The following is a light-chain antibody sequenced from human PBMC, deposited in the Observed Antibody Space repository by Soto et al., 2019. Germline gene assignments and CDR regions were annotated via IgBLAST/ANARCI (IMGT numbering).Light chain of an antibody. CDR1: QSVRSSN. V-gene: IGKV3-20*01. Sequence: EIVLTQSPGTLSLSPGERATLSCRASQSVRSSNLAWYQQKPGQAPRLLIYGASSRATGIPDRFSGSGSGTDFTLTISRLEPEDFAVYYCQQYRSSPSTFGQGTKVEIK. J-gene: IGKJ1*01. CDR2: GAS. CDR3: QQYRSSPST.